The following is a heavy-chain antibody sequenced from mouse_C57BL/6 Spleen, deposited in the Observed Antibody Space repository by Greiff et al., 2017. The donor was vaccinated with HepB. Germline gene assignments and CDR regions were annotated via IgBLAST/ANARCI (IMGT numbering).Heavy chain of an antibody. V-gene: IGHV1-39*01. CDR1: GYSFTDYN. CDR2: INTNYGTT. Sequence: EVQLQQSGPELVKPGASVKITCKASGYSFTDYNMNWVKQSNGKSLEWIGVINTNYGTTSYNQKFKGKATLTVDPSASTAYMQLNRLTSEDSAVYYCAREEYGNYTDYFNYWGQGTTLPVSS. J-gene: IGHJ2*01. CDR3: AREEYGNYTDYFNY. D-gene: IGHD2-10*02.